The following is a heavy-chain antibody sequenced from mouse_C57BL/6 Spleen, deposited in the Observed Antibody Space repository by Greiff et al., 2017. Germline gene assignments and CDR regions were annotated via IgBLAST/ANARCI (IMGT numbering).Heavy chain of an antibody. D-gene: IGHD1-1*01. CDR2: IYIGNGYT. V-gene: IGHV1-58*01. J-gene: IGHJ4*01. Sequence: VHVKQSGAELVRPGSSVKMSCKTSGYTFTSYGINWVKQRPGQGLEWIGYIYIGNGYTEYNEKFKGKATLTSDTSSSTAYMQLSSLTSEDSAIYFCARGDTTVVARAMDYWGQGTSVTVSS. CDR1: GYTFTSYG. CDR3: ARGDTTVVARAMDY.